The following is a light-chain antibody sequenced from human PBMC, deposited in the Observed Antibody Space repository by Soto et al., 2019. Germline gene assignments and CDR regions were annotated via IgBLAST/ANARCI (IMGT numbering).Light chain of an antibody. J-gene: IGKJ1*01. CDR1: QSVSSN. CDR2: GAF. CDR3: QQYNDWPLT. V-gene: IGKV3-15*01. Sequence: EILMTQSPVTLSVSPGERATLSCXASQSVSSNLAWYQQKPGQAPSLLIYGAFTRATGIPARFSGTGSGTEFTLTISSLQSEDFALYYCQQYNDWPLTFGQGTKVEI.